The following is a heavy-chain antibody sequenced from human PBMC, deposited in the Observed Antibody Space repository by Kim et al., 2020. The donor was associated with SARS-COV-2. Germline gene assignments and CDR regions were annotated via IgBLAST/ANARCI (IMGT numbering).Heavy chain of an antibody. CDR3: ARGLTAMVYPPTSPLTPDY. V-gene: IGHV3-74*01. Sequence: GGSLRLSCAASGFTFSSYWMHWVRQAPGKGLEWVSRINSDGSSTSYADSVKGRFTISRDNAKNTLYLQMNSLRAEDTAVYYCARGLTAMVYPPTSPLTPDYWGQGTLVTVSS. CDR1: GFTFSSYW. CDR2: INSDGSST. J-gene: IGHJ4*02. D-gene: IGHD5-18*01.